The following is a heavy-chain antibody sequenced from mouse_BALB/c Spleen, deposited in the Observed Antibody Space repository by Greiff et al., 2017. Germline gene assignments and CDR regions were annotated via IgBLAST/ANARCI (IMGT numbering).Heavy chain of an antibody. V-gene: IGHV2-9*02. CDR3: ARDDYGSGFAY. J-gene: IGHJ3*01. CDR2: IWAGGST. D-gene: IGHD1-1*01. Sequence: VKLMESGPGLVAPSQSLSITCTVSGFSLTSYGVHWVRQPPGKGLEWLGVIWAGGSTNYNSALMSRLSISKDNSKSQVFLKMNSLQTDDTAMYYCARDDYGSGFAYWGQGTLVTVSA. CDR1: GFSLTSYG.